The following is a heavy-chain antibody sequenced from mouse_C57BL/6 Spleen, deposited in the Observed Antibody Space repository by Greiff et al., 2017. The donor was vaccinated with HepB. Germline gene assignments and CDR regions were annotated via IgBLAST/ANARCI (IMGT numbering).Heavy chain of an antibody. J-gene: IGHJ2*01. CDR3: ARAWDYFDY. Sequence: QVQLQQSGPELVKPGASVKISCKASGYAFSSSWMNWVKQRPGKGLEWIGRIYPGDGDTNYNGKFKGKATLTADKSSSTAYMQLSSLTSEDSAVYFCARAWDYFDYWGQVTTLTVSS. D-gene: IGHD4-1*01. CDR2: IYPGDGDT. V-gene: IGHV1-82*01. CDR1: GYAFSSSW.